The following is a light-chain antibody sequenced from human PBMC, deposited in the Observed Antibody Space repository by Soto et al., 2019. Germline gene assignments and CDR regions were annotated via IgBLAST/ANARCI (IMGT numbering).Light chain of an antibody. V-gene: IGKV3-11*01. CDR3: QQRSNWPGT. J-gene: IGKJ3*01. CDR1: QSVSSY. CDR2: DAS. Sequence: EIVLTQSPATLSLSPGERATLSCRASQSVSSYLAWYQQKPGQAPRLLIYDASNRATGIPARFSGSGSGTDFTLTISSLEPEDFAVYYCQQRSNWPGTFGPGTKVDLK.